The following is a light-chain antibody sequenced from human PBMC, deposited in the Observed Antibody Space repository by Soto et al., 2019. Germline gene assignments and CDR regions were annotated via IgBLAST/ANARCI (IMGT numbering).Light chain of an antibody. J-gene: IGKJ2*01. CDR1: QSVSASF. Sequence: EIVLTQSPGTLSLSPGERATLSCRASQSVSASFLAWYQQKPGQAPRLLIYGASSRPTGIPDRFSGGGSETDFTLTISRLEPEDFAVYYCQQYGTAPPEYTFGQGTKLEI. V-gene: IGKV3-20*01. CDR3: QQYGTAPPEYT. CDR2: GAS.